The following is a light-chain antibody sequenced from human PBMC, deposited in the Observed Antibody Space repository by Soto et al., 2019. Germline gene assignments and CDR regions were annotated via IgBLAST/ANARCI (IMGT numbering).Light chain of an antibody. CDR2: AAS. J-gene: IGKJ1*01. CDR3: QQSCSSAWT. V-gene: IGKV1-39*01. Sequence: EIKMTQSPSSVSASVGDRVTITCRASHIITSCLAWYQQKPGKAPSLLIYAASTLQSGVPSRFSGSGSGTDFTLTISSLQPEDFATYYCQQSCSSAWTFGRGTKVDI. CDR1: HIITSC.